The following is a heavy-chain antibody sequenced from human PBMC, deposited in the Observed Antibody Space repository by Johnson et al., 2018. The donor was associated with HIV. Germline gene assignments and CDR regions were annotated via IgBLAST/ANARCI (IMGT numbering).Heavy chain of an antibody. D-gene: IGHD1-26*01. CDR2: ISGSGGST. V-gene: IGHV3-23*04. CDR3: ASDGGSYPGGAFDI. CDR1: GFTFSSYA. Sequence: QLVESGGGLVQPGGSLRLSCAASGFTFSSYAMSWVRQAPGKGLEWVSAISGSGGSTYYADSVKGRFTISRDNSKNTLYLQMKSLRAEDPAVYYCASDGGSYPGGAFDIWGQGTMVTVSS. J-gene: IGHJ3*02.